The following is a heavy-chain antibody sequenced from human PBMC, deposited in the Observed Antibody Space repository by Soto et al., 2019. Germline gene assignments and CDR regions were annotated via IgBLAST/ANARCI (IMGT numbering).Heavy chain of an antibody. V-gene: IGHV4-31*03. CDR2: IHYRGNT. CDR1: GGSVSSGAYY. Sequence: SATLSLTCTFSGGSVSSGAYYWGWVRQNPGQGLEWIGYIHYRGNTYYNPSLMSRVTISMDTSQNQFSLMLSSVTAADTAVYFGARVSATGTRWFGPWGQATQVTVFS. CDR3: ARVSATGTRWFGP. D-gene: IGHD6-13*01. J-gene: IGHJ5*02.